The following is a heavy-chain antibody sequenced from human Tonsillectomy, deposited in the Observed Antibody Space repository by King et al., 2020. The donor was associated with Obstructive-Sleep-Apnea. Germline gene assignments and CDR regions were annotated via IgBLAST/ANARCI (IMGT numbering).Heavy chain of an antibody. D-gene: IGHD5-24*01. J-gene: IGHJ4*02. CDR2: LSYNGNTI. V-gene: IGHV3-64D*09. CDR1: GFTFSNCA. Sequence: VQLVESGGGLVQPGGSLRLSCSASGFTFSNCAMHWVRQAPGKGLEYVASLSYNGNTIYYVDSVKGRFTISRDNSKSTLYLQMNSLKLEDTAMYYCVKDPRRDGYNWFDYWGQGTLVTVSS. CDR3: VKDPRRDGYNWFDY.